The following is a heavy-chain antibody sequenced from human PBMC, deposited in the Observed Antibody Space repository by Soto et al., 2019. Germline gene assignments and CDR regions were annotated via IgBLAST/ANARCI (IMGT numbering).Heavy chain of an antibody. CDR3: ARLHGVWFGELLLGWFDP. D-gene: IGHD3-10*01. J-gene: IGHJ5*02. Sequence: QLQLQESGPGLVKPSETLSLTCTVSGGSISSSSYYWGWIRQPPGKGLEWIGSIYYSGSTYYNPSLKSRVTISVDTSKNQFSLKLSSVTAADTAVYYCARLHGVWFGELLLGWFDPWGQGTLVTVSS. CDR2: IYYSGST. CDR1: GGSISSSSYY. V-gene: IGHV4-39*01.